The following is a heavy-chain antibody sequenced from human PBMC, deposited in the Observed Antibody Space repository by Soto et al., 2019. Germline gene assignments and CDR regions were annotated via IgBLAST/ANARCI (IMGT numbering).Heavy chain of an antibody. Sequence: PGGSLRLPCGASGFSFSKYGMHWVRQAPGEGLEGLSLISYDGSEKWYAESVKGRFTISRDNSKNKLYLQMNSLRGDDTAVYFCAKGYEVSPPVASAWYSNYFYGVDVWGRGTTVTVSS. CDR2: ISYDGSEK. CDR1: GFSFSKYG. J-gene: IGHJ6*01. V-gene: IGHV3-30*18. D-gene: IGHD6-19*01. CDR3: AKGYEVSPPVASAWYSNYFYGVDV.